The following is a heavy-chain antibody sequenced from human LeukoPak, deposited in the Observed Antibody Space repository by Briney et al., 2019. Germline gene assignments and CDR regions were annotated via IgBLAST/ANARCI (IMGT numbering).Heavy chain of an antibody. V-gene: IGHV3-33*01. CDR1: GFTFSSYG. D-gene: IGHD1-26*01. Sequence: GGSLRLSCAASGFTFSSYGMHWVRQAPGKGLEWVAVIWYDGSNKYYADSVKGRFTIFRDNSKNTLYLQMNSLRAEDTTVYYCARDMRWELYEYYFDYWGQGTLVTVSS. CDR3: ARDMRWELYEYYFDY. J-gene: IGHJ4*02. CDR2: IWYDGSNK.